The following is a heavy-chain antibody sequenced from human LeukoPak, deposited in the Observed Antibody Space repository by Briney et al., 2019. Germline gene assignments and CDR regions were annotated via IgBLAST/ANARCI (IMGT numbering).Heavy chain of an antibody. D-gene: IGHD3-3*01. V-gene: IGHV3-21*01. Sequence: PGGSLRLSCAASQFTFSDYTMNWVRRAPGKGLEWVSSISTRSDYIYYAESVKGRFTISRDNAKNSLYLQMNSLRAEDTAVYYCARYVYGVVTSFDYWGQGTLVTVSP. CDR3: ARYVYGVVTSFDY. CDR1: QFTFSDYT. CDR2: ISTRSDYI. J-gene: IGHJ4*02.